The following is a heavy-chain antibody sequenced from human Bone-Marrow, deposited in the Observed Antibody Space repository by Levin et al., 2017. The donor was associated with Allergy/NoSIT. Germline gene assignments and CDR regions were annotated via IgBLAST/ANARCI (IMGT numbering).Heavy chain of an antibody. J-gene: IGHJ6*03. Sequence: LSLTCAPSGFSFTSYELSWVRQAPGKGLEWISSITSRGGNAYYADSVRGRFTVSRDNAQHSLYLQMNNLRVEDTAVYYCARHPYGASYYYSYYMDVWGKGTTVTVSS. CDR1: GFSFTSYE. D-gene: IGHD2-21*01. V-gene: IGHV3-48*03. CDR2: ITSRGGNA. CDR3: ARHPYGASYYYSYYMDV.